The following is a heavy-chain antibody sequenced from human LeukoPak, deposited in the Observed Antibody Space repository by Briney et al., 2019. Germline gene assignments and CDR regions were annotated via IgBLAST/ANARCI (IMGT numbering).Heavy chain of an antibody. Sequence: PSETLSLTCTVSGGSISSYYWSWIRQPPGKGLEWMGYIYYSGSTNYNPSLKSRVTISVDTSKNQFSLKLSSVTAADTAVYYCARSTYYYDSSGYYPEYYFDYWGQGTLVTVSS. CDR2: IYYSGST. J-gene: IGHJ4*02. CDR3: ARSTYYYDSSGYYPEYYFDY. V-gene: IGHV4-59*01. D-gene: IGHD3-22*01. CDR1: GGSISSYY.